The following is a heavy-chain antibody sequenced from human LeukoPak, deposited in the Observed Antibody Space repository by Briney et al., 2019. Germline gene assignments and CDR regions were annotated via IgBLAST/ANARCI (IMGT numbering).Heavy chain of an antibody. J-gene: IGHJ4*02. CDR1: GYSFTSYW. V-gene: IGHV5-51*01. CDR3: ARQEGKYYDILTGYYNLYYFDY. Sequence: GESLKISCKGSGYSFTSYWIGWVRHMPGKGLEWMGIIYPGDSDTRYSPSFQGQVTISADKSISTAYLQWSSLKASDTAMYYCARQEGKYYDILTGYYNLYYFDYWGQGTLVTVSS. CDR2: IYPGDSDT. D-gene: IGHD3-9*01.